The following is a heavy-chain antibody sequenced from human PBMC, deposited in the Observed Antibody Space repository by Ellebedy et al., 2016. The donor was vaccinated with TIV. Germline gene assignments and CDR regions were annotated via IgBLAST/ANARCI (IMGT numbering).Heavy chain of an antibody. CDR2: ISFDGTTK. D-gene: IGHD2-15*01. Sequence: GESLKISCAASGFIFSSNGMHWVRQAPGKGLEWVAVISFDGTTKHYVDSVKGRFTISRDNSKNTLYLQMNSLRADDTAVYYCASQHGSAWMEYYFDYWGQGTLVTVSS. CDR3: ASQHGSAWMEYYFDY. V-gene: IGHV3-30*03. CDR1: GFIFSSNG. J-gene: IGHJ4*02.